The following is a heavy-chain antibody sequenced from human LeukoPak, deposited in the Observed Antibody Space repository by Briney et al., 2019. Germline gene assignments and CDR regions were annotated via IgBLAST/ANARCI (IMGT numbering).Heavy chain of an antibody. CDR1: GFTFSSYE. V-gene: IGHV3-48*03. CDR2: ISSSGSTI. CDR3: ARDSASSPDFWSYYYGMDV. Sequence: GGSLRLSCAASGFTFSSYEMNWVRQAPGKGLEWVSYISSSGSTIYYADSVKGRFTISRDNAKNSLYPQMNSLRAEDTAVYYCARDSASSPDFWSYYYGMDVWGQGTTVTVSS. J-gene: IGHJ6*02. D-gene: IGHD3-3*01.